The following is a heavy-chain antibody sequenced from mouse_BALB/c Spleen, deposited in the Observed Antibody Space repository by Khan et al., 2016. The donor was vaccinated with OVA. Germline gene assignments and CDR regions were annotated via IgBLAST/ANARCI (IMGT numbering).Heavy chain of an antibody. Sequence: VQLKESGPGLVKPSQSLSLTCTVTGYSITSDYAWNWIRQFPGNKLEWMGYITYSGSPSYRPFLKSRISIARDTSKNQFFLQLNSVTTEDTATYYCAMGRTYWGQGTLVTVSA. CDR3: AMGRTY. CDR2: ITYSGSP. CDR1: GYSITSDYA. J-gene: IGHJ3*01. D-gene: IGHD4-1*01. V-gene: IGHV3-2*02.